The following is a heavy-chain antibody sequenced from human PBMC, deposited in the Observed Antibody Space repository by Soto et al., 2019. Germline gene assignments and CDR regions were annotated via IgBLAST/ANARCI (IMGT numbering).Heavy chain of an antibody. CDR1: GGSVNSPNYY. J-gene: IGHJ4*02. D-gene: IGHD2-15*01. CDR3: GRVVLAATRHHDFDY. CDR2: IYNSATT. Sequence: PSETLSLTCTVSGGSVNSPNYYWGWIRQPPGKGLEWIGSIYNSATTYYNPSLKTRVTISADTSRNQFSLNLRSVTAADTAMYYCGRVVLAATRHHDFDYWGQGGLVTVSS. V-gene: IGHV4-39*01.